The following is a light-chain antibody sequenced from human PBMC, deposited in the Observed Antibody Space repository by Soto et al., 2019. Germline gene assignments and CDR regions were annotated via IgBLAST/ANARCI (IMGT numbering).Light chain of an antibody. J-gene: IGKJ5*01. CDR1: QTISSW. CDR3: QQSYSAPT. Sequence: DMQMTQSPSTLSASVGDRVTITCRASQTISSWLACYQQKPGKAPKLLIYAASSLQGGFPSRFSGSGSATDFTLTISGLQPEDFATYYCQQSYSAPTFGQGTRLEIK. V-gene: IGKV1-39*01. CDR2: AAS.